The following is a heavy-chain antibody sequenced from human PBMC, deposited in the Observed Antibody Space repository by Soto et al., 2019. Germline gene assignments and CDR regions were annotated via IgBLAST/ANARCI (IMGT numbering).Heavy chain of an antibody. V-gene: IGHV1-18*04. J-gene: IGHJ3*02. CDR2: INPYNPNT. Sequence: QVQLVQSGTEVKKPGASVKVSCKTSGYTFTNHGINWVRQAPGQGLEWMGWINPYNPNTNYAQNLQGRVTMTTDTSTTKAYMALRSLTSDDTAVYYCARDRVAGIWGDAFDIWGQGTVVTVSS. CDR3: ARDRVAGIWGDAFDI. CDR1: GYTFTNHG. D-gene: IGHD3-16*01.